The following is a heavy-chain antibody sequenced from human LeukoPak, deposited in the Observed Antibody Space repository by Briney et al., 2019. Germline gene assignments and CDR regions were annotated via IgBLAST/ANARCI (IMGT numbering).Heavy chain of an antibody. CDR3: ARLTRLSTSPDRYYLDY. CDR2: IYNSGTT. CDR1: GGSISTYY. V-gene: IGHV4-59*01. J-gene: IGHJ4*02. D-gene: IGHD6-6*01. Sequence: SETLSLTCTVSGGSISTYYWSWTRQPPGKGLEWIGYIYNSGTTNYNPSLESRVTISVDTSKTQFSLRLSSVTAADTAVYYCARLTRLSTSPDRYYLDYWGQGTLVTVSS.